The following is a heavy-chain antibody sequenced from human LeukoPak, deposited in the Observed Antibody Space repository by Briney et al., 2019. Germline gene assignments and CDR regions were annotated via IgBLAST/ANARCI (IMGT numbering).Heavy chain of an antibody. D-gene: IGHD2-15*01. CDR3: ARGIRRGYCSGGSCDPPWYYYGMDV. V-gene: IGHV3-13*01. J-gene: IGHJ6*02. CDR2: IGTAGDT. CDR1: GFTFSSYD. Sequence: GGSLRLSCAASGFTFSSYDMHWVRQATGKGLEWVSAIGTAGDTYYPGSVKGGFTIFTENTKHYLYLQMNNLRGGDEAVYYCARGIRRGYCSGGSCDPPWYYYGMDVWGQGTTVTVSS.